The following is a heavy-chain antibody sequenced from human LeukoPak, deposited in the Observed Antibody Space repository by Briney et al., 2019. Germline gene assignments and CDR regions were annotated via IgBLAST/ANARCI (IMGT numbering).Heavy chain of an antibody. Sequence: GGSLRLSCAASGFTFSSFAMSWVRQAPGNGLESVSAISGSGSSPYYADSVKGRFTISRDNSKSTLYLQMNSLRAGDTAVYYCAKDSGPWGYCTTTSCYFAYWGQGALVTVSS. J-gene: IGHJ4*02. CDR1: GFTFSSFA. CDR2: ISGSGSSP. D-gene: IGHD2-2*01. V-gene: IGHV3-23*01. CDR3: AKDSGPWGYCTTTSCYFAY.